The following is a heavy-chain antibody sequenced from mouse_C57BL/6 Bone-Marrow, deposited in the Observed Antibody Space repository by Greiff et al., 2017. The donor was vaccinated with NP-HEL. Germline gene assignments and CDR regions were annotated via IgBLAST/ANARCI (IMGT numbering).Heavy chain of an antibody. J-gene: IGHJ3*01. D-gene: IGHD1-1*01. Sequence: QVQLQQSGAELAKPGASVKLSCKASGYTFTSYWMHWVKQRPGQGLEWIGYINPSSGYTKYNQKFKDKATLTADKSSSTAYMQLSSLTYADSAVYYCASDYYGSSGAYWGQGTLVTVSA. V-gene: IGHV1-7*01. CDR2: INPSSGYT. CDR3: ASDYYGSSGAY. CDR1: GYTFTSYW.